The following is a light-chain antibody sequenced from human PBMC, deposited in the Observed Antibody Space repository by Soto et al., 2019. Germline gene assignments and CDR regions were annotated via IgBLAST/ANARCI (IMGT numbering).Light chain of an antibody. V-gene: IGLV4-69*01. CDR2: LNSDGSH. J-gene: IGLJ2*01. CDR3: QTWGTGNVV. CDR1: SGHSSYA. Sequence: QPVLTQSPSASASLGASVKLTCTLSSGHSSYAIAWHQQQPEKGPRYLMKLNSDGSHSRGDGIPDRFSGSSSGAERYLTISSLQSEDEAEYYCQTWGTGNVVFGGGTKLTVL.